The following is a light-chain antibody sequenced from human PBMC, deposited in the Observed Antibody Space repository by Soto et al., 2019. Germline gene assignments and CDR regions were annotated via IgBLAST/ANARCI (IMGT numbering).Light chain of an antibody. CDR2: GAS. Sequence: EIVLTQSPGTLSLSPGERATLSCRASQSVTSNYLAWYQQKPGQAPRILIFGASSRATGVPDKFSGSGSGTDFTLTISRLEPDDFAVYYCQQYGSPSWTFGQGTQVDIK. V-gene: IGKV3-20*01. J-gene: IGKJ1*01. CDR1: QSVTSNY. CDR3: QQYGSPSWT.